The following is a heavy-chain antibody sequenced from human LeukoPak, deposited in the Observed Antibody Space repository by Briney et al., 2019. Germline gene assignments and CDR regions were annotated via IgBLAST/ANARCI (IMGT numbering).Heavy chain of an antibody. CDR2: IYPGAFDT. CDR3: ARGLDSSGFSYDVFDI. Sequence: RGGSLQISCKCSGSSFTSYWIAWVGQLPGKGLEWMGIIYPGAFDTRYSPSFQGQVTISVDKSISTAYLQWSNLKASDTATYYCARGLDSSGFSYDVFDIWGQGTMVTVS. D-gene: IGHD3-22*01. J-gene: IGHJ3*02. CDR1: GSSFTSYW. V-gene: IGHV5-51*01.